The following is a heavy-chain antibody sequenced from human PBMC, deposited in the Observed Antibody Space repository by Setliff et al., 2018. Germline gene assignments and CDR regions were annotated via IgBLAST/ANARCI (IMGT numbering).Heavy chain of an antibody. CDR1: GGTFSSYA. CDR3: ARATRNNFDY. Sequence: GASVKVSCKASGGTFSSYAISWVRQAPGQGLEWMGGIIPILGIANYAQKFQGRVTITADKSTSTAYMELSSLRSEDTAVYYCARATRNNFDYWGQGTLVTVSS. J-gene: IGHJ4*02. CDR2: IIPILGIA. V-gene: IGHV1-69*10.